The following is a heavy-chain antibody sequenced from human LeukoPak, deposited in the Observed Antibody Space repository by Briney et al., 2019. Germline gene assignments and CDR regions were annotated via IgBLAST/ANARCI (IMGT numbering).Heavy chain of an antibody. Sequence: PGGSLRLSCAASGFTFSSYWMSWVRQAPGKGLEWVSGISGSGGSTYYADSVKGRFTISRDNSRNTLYLQMNSLRAEDTAVYYCAKEGAPSGSYAYYYYYMDVWGKGTTVTVSS. CDR2: ISGSGGST. CDR3: AKEGAPSGSYAYYYYYMDV. J-gene: IGHJ6*03. V-gene: IGHV3-23*01. D-gene: IGHD1-26*01. CDR1: GFTFSSYW.